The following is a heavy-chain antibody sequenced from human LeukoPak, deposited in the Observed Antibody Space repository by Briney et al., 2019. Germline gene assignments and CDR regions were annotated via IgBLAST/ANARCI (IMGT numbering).Heavy chain of an antibody. CDR2: IYYSGST. CDR3: ARRVVVVTAIGYFDY. Sequence: PSETLSLTCTVSGGSINSSSYYWGWIRQPPGKGLEWIGSIYYSGSTYYNPSLKSRVTISVDTSKNQFSLKLSSVTAADTAVYYCARRVVVVTAIGYFDYWGQGTLVTVSS. D-gene: IGHD2-21*02. J-gene: IGHJ4*02. CDR1: GGSINSSSYY. V-gene: IGHV4-39*01.